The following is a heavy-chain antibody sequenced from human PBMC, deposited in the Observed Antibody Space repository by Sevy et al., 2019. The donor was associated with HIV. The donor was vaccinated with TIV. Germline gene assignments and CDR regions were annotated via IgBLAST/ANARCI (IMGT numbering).Heavy chain of an antibody. V-gene: IGHV3-33*01. CDR1: GFTFSSYG. D-gene: IGHD2-15*01. CDR2: IWYDGSNK. J-gene: IGHJ4*02. Sequence: GGSLRLSCAASGFTFSSYGMHWVRQAPGKGLECVAVIWYDGSNKYYADSVKGRFTISRDNSKNTLYLQMNSLRAEDTAVYYCASGGYCSGGSCDLVVGLFDYWGQGTLVTVSS. CDR3: ASGGYCSGGSCDLVVGLFDY.